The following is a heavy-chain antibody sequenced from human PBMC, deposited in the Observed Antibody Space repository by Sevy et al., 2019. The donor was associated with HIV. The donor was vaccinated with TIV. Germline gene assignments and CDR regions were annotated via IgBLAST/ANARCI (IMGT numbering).Heavy chain of an antibody. J-gene: IGHJ3*02. D-gene: IGHD3-22*01. CDR2: ISAYNGNT. CDR3: ARDRSPYYYDSSGYGHDAFDI. Sequence: ASVKVSCKASGYTFTSYGISWVRQAPGQGLEWMRWISAYNGNTNYAQKLQGRVTMTTDTSTSTAYMELRSLRSDDTAVYYCARDRSPYYYDSSGYGHDAFDIWGQGTMVTVSS. V-gene: IGHV1-18*01. CDR1: GYTFTSYG.